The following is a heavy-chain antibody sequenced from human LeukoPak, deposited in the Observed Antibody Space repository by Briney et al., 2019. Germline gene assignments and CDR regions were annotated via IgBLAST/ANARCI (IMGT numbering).Heavy chain of an antibody. CDR1: GGSVSSGSYY. D-gene: IGHD3-10*01. CDR2: IYYSGST. Sequence: SETLSLTCTVSGGSVSSGSYYWSWIRQSPGKGLEWIGYIYYSGSTNYNPSLKSRVTISVDTSKNQFSLKLSSVTAADTAVYYCARDYYYGSGTFDIWGQGTMVTVSS. V-gene: IGHV4-61*01. J-gene: IGHJ3*02. CDR3: ARDYYYGSGTFDI.